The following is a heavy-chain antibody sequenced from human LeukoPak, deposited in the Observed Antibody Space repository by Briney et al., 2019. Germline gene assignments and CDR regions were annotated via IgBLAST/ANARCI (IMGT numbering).Heavy chain of an antibody. CDR2: IKQDGSEK. V-gene: IGHV3-7*01. CDR1: GFTFSSYW. Sequence: GGSLRLSCAASGFTFSSYWMSWVRQAPGKGLEWVANIKQDGSEKYYVDSVKGRFTISRDNAKNSLYLQMNSLRAEDTAVYYCARDGVRFHGSGSSDYWGQGTLVTVSS. J-gene: IGHJ4*02. CDR3: ARDGVRFHGSGSSDY. D-gene: IGHD3-10*01.